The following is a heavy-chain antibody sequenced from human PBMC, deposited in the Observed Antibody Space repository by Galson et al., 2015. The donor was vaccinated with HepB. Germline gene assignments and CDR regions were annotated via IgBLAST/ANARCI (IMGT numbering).Heavy chain of an antibody. CDR2: ISSNTLYT. CDR1: GFTFSDYY. D-gene: IGHD4-17*01. CDR3: ARVADADYGDHTHFDS. V-gene: IGHV3-11*06. J-gene: IGHJ4*02. Sequence: SLRLSCAVSGFTFSDYYMSWIRQAPGKGLEWISDISSNTLYTNYADSVKGRFTISRDNAKTSLYLQINGLRAEDTAVYYCARVADADYGDHTHFDSWGQGTLVTVSS.